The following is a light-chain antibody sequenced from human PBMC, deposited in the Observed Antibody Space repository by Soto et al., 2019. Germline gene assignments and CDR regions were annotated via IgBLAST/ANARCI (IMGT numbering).Light chain of an antibody. Sequence: DIVMTQSPATVSLSPGERVTLSCRASQSVSSNLAWYQQKTGQAPRILIYAGSSRATGIPDRLSGSGSGTDLTLTISRLEPEDFAVYYCQKYITSPWTFGQGTKVDIK. CDR1: QSVSSN. J-gene: IGKJ1*01. CDR3: QKYITSPWT. CDR2: AGS. V-gene: IGKV3-20*01.